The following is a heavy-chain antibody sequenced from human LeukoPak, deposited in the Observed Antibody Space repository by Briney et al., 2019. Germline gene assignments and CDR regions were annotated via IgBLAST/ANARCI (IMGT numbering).Heavy chain of an antibody. Sequence: GASVKVSCKDSGYIFTSYGISWVRPAPGQGLEWMGWISAYNGNTNYAQTLQGRVTMTTDTSTSTAYMELRSLRSDDTAVYYCARDGLVATPYGIDVWGQGTTVTVSS. D-gene: IGHD5-12*01. CDR3: ARDGLVATPYGIDV. V-gene: IGHV1-18*01. J-gene: IGHJ6*02. CDR1: GYIFTSYG. CDR2: ISAYNGNT.